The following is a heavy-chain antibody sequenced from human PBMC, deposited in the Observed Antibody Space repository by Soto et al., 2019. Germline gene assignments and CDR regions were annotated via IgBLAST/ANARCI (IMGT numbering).Heavy chain of an antibody. Sequence: SETLSLTCAVYGGSFSGYYWSWSRQPPGKGLEWIGEINHSGSTNYNPSLKSRVTISVDTSKNQFSLKLSSVTAADTAVYYCARLHSYGPAGYMDVWGKGTTVTVSS. CDR2: INHSGST. J-gene: IGHJ6*03. CDR3: ARLHSYGPAGYMDV. V-gene: IGHV4-34*01. D-gene: IGHD5-18*01. CDR1: GGSFSGYY.